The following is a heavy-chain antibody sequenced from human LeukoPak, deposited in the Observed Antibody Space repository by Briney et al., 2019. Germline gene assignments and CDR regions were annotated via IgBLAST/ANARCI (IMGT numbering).Heavy chain of an antibody. V-gene: IGHV1-2*02. CDR3: ARITGYCSSTSCPHAFDI. D-gene: IGHD2-2*01. J-gene: IGHJ3*02. CDR1: GYTFTSYY. Sequence: GASVKVSCKASGYTFTSYYMHWVRQAPGQGLEWMGWINPNSGGTNYAQKFQGRVTMTRDTSISTAYMELSRLRSDDTAVYYCARITGYCSSTSCPHAFDIWGQGTMVTVSS. CDR2: INPNSGGT.